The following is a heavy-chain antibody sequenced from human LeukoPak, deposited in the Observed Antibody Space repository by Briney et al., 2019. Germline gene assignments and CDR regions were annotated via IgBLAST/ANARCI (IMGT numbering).Heavy chain of an antibody. CDR3: AKGAGGSYGLYYFDY. CDR2: IIASGGST. J-gene: IGHJ4*02. CDR1: GFPSSSYA. V-gene: IGHV3-23*01. Sequence: GGSLRLSCAASGFPSSSYAMSWVRQAPGKGLEWVSSIIASGGSTYYADSVRGRFTISRDNSKNTVYLQMNTLRAEDTAVYYCAKGAGGSYGLYYFDYWGQGTLVTVSS. D-gene: IGHD3-10*01.